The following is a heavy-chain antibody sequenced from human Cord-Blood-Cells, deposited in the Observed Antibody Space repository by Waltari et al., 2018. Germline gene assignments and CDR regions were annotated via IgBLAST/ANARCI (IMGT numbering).Heavy chain of an antibody. CDR2: IIPILGTA. V-gene: IGHV1-69*01. Sequence: QVQLVQSGAEVKKPGSSVKVSCKASGGTFSSYAISWVRQAPGQGLGWMGGIIPILGTANYAQKFQGRVTITADESTSTAYMELSSLRSEDTAVYYCARVHTDIVVVPAATVSYYYMDVWGKGTTVTVSS. CDR3: ARVHTDIVVVPAATVSYYYMDV. J-gene: IGHJ6*03. CDR1: GGTFSSYA. D-gene: IGHD2-2*01.